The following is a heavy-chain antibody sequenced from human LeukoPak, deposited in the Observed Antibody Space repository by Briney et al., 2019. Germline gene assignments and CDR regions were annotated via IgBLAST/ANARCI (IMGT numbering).Heavy chain of an antibody. V-gene: IGHV1-69*04. CDR3: AREGTIYDPPSWFDP. D-gene: IGHD3-3*01. Sequence: GSSVKVSCKASGGTFSSYAISWVRQAPGQGLEWMGRIIPILGIANYAQKFQGRVTITADKSTSTAYMELSSLRSEDTAVYYCAREGTIYDPPSWFDPWGQGTLVTVSS. CDR2: IIPILGIA. CDR1: GGTFSSYA. J-gene: IGHJ5*02.